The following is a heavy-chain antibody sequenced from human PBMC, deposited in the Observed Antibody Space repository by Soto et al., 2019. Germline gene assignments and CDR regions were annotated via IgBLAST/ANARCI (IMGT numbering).Heavy chain of an antibody. CDR3: ARGRGPHARYCSGGSCYSGGGMDV. D-gene: IGHD2-15*01. Sequence: SETLSLTCAAYGGSFSGYYWSWIRQPPGKGLEWIGEINHSGSTNYNPSLKSRVTISVDTSKNQFSLKLSSVTAADTAVYYCARGRGPHARYCSGGSCYSGGGMDVWGQGTTVTVS. CDR1: GGSFSGYY. V-gene: IGHV4-34*01. CDR2: INHSGST. J-gene: IGHJ6*02.